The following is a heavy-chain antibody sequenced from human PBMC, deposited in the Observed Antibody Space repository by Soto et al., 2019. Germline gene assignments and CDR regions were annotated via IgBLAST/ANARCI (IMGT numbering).Heavy chain of an antibody. D-gene: IGHD3-10*01. Sequence: GESLKISCKGSGYSFTSYWIGWVRQMPGKGLEWMGIIYPGDSDTRYSPSFQGQVTISADKSISTAYLQWSSLKASDTAMYYCARRGGWDYYGSGFSEPNFDYWGQGTLVTVSS. J-gene: IGHJ4*02. CDR2: IYPGDSDT. CDR1: GYSFTSYW. V-gene: IGHV5-51*01. CDR3: ARRGGWDYYGSGFSEPNFDY.